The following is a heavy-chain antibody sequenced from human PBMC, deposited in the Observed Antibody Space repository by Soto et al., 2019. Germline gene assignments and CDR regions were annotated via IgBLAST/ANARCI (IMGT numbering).Heavy chain of an antibody. D-gene: IGHD2-8*02. CDR1: GFTFSSYA. Sequence: GGSLRLSCAASGFTFSSYAMSWVRQAPGKGLEWVSAISGSGGSTYYADSVKGRFTISRDNSKNTLYLQMNSLRAEDTAVYYCAKAGTDSPYYYYYMDVWGKGTTVTVSS. CDR3: AKAGTDSPYYYYYMDV. CDR2: ISGSGGST. J-gene: IGHJ6*03. V-gene: IGHV3-23*01.